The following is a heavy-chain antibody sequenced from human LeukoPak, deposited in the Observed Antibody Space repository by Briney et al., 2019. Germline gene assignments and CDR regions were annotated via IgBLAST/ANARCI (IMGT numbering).Heavy chain of an antibody. J-gene: IGHJ4*02. D-gene: IGHD5-18*01. CDR1: GYSFTSYW. CDR2: IDPSDSET. Sequence: GESLKISCKASGYSFTSYWIGWVRQMPGKGLEWMGIIDPSDSETRYTPSFQGQVTISVDKSLTTAYLQWNCLKASDTAMYYCARQTAMGRSGDYWGQGTLVTVSS. V-gene: IGHV5-51*01. CDR3: ARQTAMGRSGDY.